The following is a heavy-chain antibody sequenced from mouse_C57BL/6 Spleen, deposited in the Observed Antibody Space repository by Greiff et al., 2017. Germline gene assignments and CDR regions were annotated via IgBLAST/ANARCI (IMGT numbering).Heavy chain of an antibody. Sequence: QVHVKQSGPELVKPGASVKISCKASGYAFSSSWMNWVKQRPGKGLEWIGRIYPGDGDTNYNGKFKGKATLTADKSSSTAYMQLSSLTSEDSAVYFCARSSFYYYFDYWGQGTTLTVSS. CDR2: IYPGDGDT. V-gene: IGHV1-82*01. CDR3: ARSSFYYYFDY. D-gene: IGHD1-1*01. J-gene: IGHJ2*01. CDR1: GYAFSSSW.